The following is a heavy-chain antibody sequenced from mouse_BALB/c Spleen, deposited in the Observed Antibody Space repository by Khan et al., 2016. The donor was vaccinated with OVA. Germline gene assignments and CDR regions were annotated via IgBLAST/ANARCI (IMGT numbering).Heavy chain of an antibody. J-gene: IGHJ3*01. CDR2: ISSGGDYT. CDR1: GFTFSSYS. CDR3: ADHLTGSFAY. V-gene: IGHV5-6*01. Sequence: EVELVESGGDLVKPGGSLKLSCAASGFTFSSYSMSWVRQIPDKRLEWVASISSGGDYTYYPGSVKGRFTISRDNAKNTLYLQMSDLKSEDTAMYYCADHLTGSFAYWGQGTLVTVSA. D-gene: IGHD4-1*01.